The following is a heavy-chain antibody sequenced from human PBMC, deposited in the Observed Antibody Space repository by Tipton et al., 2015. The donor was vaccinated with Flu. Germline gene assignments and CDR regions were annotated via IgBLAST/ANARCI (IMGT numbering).Heavy chain of an antibody. V-gene: IGHV3-53*01. Sequence: EAPGFTVSSNYMSWVRQAPGKGLEWVSVIYSDGSTYYIDSVKGRFTISRDNSKNMLSLEMNSLRAEDTAVYYCARGQGANPWGQGTLVTVSS. J-gene: IGHJ5*02. CDR2: IYSDGST. CDR3: ARGQGANP. CDR1: GFTVSSNY.